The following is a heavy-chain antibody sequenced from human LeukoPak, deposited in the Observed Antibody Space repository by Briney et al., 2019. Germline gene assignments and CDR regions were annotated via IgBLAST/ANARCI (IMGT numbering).Heavy chain of an antibody. D-gene: IGHD3-9*01. CDR1: GFTFSSYS. J-gene: IGHJ6*02. CDR3: ARDGDPYKNYDILTGYYSGGMDV. V-gene: IGHV3-48*04. CDR2: ISSSSSTI. Sequence: PGGSLRLSCAASGFTFSSYSMNWVRQAPGKGLEWVSYISSSSSTIYYADSVKGRFTISRDNAKNSLYLQMNSLRAEDTAVYYCARDGDPYKNYDILTGYYSGGMDVWGQGTTVTVSS.